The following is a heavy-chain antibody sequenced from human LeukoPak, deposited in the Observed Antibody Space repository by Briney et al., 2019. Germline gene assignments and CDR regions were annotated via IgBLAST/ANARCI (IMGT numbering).Heavy chain of an antibody. CDR3: ARSPGDRTYFDY. Sequence: GGSLRLSCAASGFTVSSNYMSWVRQAPGKGLEWVSVIYSGGSTYYADSVKGRFTISRDNSKNTLYLRMNSLRAEDTAVYYCARSPGDRTYFDYWGQGTLVTVSS. D-gene: IGHD3-10*01. CDR2: IYSGGST. J-gene: IGHJ4*02. V-gene: IGHV3-53*01. CDR1: GFTVSSNY.